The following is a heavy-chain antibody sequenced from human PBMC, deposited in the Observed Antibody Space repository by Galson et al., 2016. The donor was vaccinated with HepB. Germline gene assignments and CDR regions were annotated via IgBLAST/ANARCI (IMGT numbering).Heavy chain of an antibody. Sequence: SLRLSCAASGFTFRTQSMNWVRQAPGKGLEWVASITSTRYDIKYADSVKGRFTISRDNAKNILFLQMNSLRDDDTAVYYCTRGILAPFLDGVFDPWGQGTLVTVSS. CDR3: TRGILAPFLDGVFDP. D-gene: IGHD2-21*01. V-gene: IGHV3-21*06. CDR1: GFTFRTQS. J-gene: IGHJ5*02. CDR2: ITSTRYDI.